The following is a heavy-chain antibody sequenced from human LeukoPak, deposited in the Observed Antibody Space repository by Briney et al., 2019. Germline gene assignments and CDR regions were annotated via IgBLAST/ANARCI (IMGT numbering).Heavy chain of an antibody. V-gene: IGHV3-23*01. CDR1: GFTFSSYA. Sequence: GGSLRLSCAASGFTFSSYAMSWVRQAPGKGLEWVSAISGSGGSTYYADSVKGRFTISRDNSKNTLYLQMNSLRAEDTAVYYCARDPFDYGDYGYWGQGTLVTVSS. CDR3: ARDPFDYGDYGY. J-gene: IGHJ4*02. D-gene: IGHD4-17*01. CDR2: ISGSGGST.